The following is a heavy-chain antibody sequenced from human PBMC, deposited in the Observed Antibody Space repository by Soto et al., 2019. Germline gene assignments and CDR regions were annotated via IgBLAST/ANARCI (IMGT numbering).Heavy chain of an antibody. CDR2: ISYDGSNK. Sequence: VQLVESGGGVVQPGRSLRLSCAASGFTFSSYAMHWVRQAPGKGLEWVAVISYDGSNKYYADSVKGRFTISRDNSKNTLYLQMNSLRAEDTAVYYCARDRGSEWELPGYYYYGMDVWGQGTTVTVSS. D-gene: IGHD1-26*01. V-gene: IGHV3-30-3*01. CDR3: ARDRGSEWELPGYYYYGMDV. CDR1: GFTFSSYA. J-gene: IGHJ6*02.